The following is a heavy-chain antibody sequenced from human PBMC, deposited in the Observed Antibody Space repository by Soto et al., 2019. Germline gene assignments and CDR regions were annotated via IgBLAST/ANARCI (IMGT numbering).Heavy chain of an antibody. V-gene: IGHV4-31*03. CDR1: GGSISSGGYY. Sequence: SETLSLTCTVSGGSISSGGYYWSWIRQHPGKGLEWIGYIYYGGSTYYNPSLESRATISGDTSKNQFSLKLSSVTAADTAVYYCARGGYYYENSGQNAYDYWGQGILVTVSS. CDR3: ARGGYYYENSGQNAYDY. D-gene: IGHD3-22*01. CDR2: IYYGGST. J-gene: IGHJ4*01.